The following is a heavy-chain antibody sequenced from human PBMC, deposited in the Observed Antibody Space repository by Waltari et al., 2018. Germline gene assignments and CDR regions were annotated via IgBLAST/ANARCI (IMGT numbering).Heavy chain of an antibody. Sequence: QVQLVESGGGVVQPGGSLRLSCAASGFTFSSYGMHWVRQAPGKGLEWVAFIRYDGSNKYYADAVKGRFTISRDNSKNTLYLQMNSLRAEDTAVYYCAKSPLYSSSSFDYWGQGTLVTVSS. J-gene: IGHJ4*02. V-gene: IGHV3-30*02. D-gene: IGHD6-6*01. CDR1: GFTFSSYG. CDR2: IRYDGSNK. CDR3: AKSPLYSSSSFDY.